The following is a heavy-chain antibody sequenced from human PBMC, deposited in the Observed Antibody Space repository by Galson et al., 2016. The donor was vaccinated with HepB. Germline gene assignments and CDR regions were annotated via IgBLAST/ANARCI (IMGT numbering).Heavy chain of an antibody. Sequence: SLRLSCAASGFTFSNYAMSWVRQTPGKGLEWVSRINSDGRTYYTDSVRGRFTIARDDSEKSVYLQMNGLRVDDTAVYYCAKDDAPGGGYLDYWGQGTLVTVSS. D-gene: IGHD2-2*01. V-gene: IGHV3-23*01. J-gene: IGHJ4*02. CDR2: INSDGRT. CDR3: AKDDAPGGGYLDY. CDR1: GFTFSNYA.